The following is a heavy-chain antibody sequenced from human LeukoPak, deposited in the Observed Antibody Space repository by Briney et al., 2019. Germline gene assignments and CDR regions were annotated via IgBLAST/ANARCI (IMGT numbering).Heavy chain of an antibody. CDR2: ISYDGTNK. D-gene: IGHD6-6*01. CDR1: GFTFSSYG. Sequence: PGGSLRLSCAASGFTFSSYGMHWVRQAPGKGLEWVAVISYDGTNKYYADSVKGRFTISRDNSKNTLYLQMNSLRPEDTAVYYCAKDSSSSSGATDCWGQGTLVTVSS. J-gene: IGHJ4*02. CDR3: AKDSSSSSGATDC. V-gene: IGHV3-30*18.